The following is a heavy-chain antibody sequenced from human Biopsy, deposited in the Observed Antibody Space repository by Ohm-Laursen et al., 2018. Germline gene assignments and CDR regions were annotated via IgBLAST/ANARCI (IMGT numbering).Heavy chain of an antibody. D-gene: IGHD2-15*01. CDR3: ARMDCSGGSCHYYSYGMDV. V-gene: IGHV4-4*09. CDR1: GVSITAYY. CDR2: IHHSGST. Sequence: SETLSLTCTVSGVSITAYYWSWIRQPPGKGLERIGNIHHSGSTNYNHSLKSRLTISLDTSKNLFSLKLSSGTAADTAVYYCARMDCSGGSCHYYSYGMDVWGQGTTVTVSS. J-gene: IGHJ6*02.